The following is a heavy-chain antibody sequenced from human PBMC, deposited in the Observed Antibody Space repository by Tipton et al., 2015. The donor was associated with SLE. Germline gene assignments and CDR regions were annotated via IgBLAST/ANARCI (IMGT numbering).Heavy chain of an antibody. CDR2: VYYTGTT. V-gene: IGHV4-59*01. J-gene: IGHJ4*02. D-gene: IGHD3-22*01. Sequence: TLSLTCTVSGGSITGYHWSWIRQPPGKGLEWIGYVYYTGTTNYDPSLRSRVTMSADTSRNQFPLRLSSVTTADTAVYYCARAGYDATGYFMNYFDYWGQGALVTVSS. CDR3: ARAGYDATGYFMNYFDY. CDR1: GGSITGYH.